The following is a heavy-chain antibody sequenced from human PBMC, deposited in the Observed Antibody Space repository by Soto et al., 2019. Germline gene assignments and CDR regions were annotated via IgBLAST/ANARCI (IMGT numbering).Heavy chain of an antibody. CDR3: AKAADDDTIFGVVIDYYYFYGMDV. CDR1: GFTFSSYA. Sequence: PGGSLRLSCGASGFTFSSYAMSWVRQAPGKGLEWVSAISGSGGSTYYADSVKGRFTISRDNSKNTLYLQMNSLRAEDTAVYYCAKAADDDTIFGVVIDYYYFYGMDVWGQGTTVTVSS. CDR2: ISGSGGST. J-gene: IGHJ6*02. V-gene: IGHV3-23*01. D-gene: IGHD3-3*01.